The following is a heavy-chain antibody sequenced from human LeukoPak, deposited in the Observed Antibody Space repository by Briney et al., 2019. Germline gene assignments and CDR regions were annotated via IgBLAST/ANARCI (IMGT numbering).Heavy chain of an antibody. J-gene: IGHJ6*02. CDR1: GFSVSSTY. V-gene: IGHV3-30*03. D-gene: IGHD3-3*01. Sequence: GGSLRLSCAASGFSVSSTYMNWFRQAPGKGLEWVAVISYDGSNKYYADSVKGRFTISRDNSKNTLYLQMNSLRAEDTAVYYCARGITYYDFWSGYYRGMDVWGQGTTVTVSS. CDR3: ARGITYYDFWSGYYRGMDV. CDR2: ISYDGSNK.